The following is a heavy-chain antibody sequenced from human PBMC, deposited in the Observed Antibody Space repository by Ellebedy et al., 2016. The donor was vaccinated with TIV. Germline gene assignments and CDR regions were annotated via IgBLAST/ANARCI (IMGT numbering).Heavy chain of an antibody. V-gene: IGHV3-7*01. CDR1: GFSFSSYW. CDR2: MRQDGGDK. D-gene: IGHD4-17*01. J-gene: IGHJ3*01. Sequence: GESLKISCAASGFSFSSYWMSWVRQAPGKGLEWVANMRQDGGDKYYVDSVKGRFTVSRDNAKSSLYLQMNSLRAEDTAVYYCATDGSYGDYRSPAHAFEAWGQGTMVSVSS. CDR3: ATDGSYGDYRSPAHAFEA.